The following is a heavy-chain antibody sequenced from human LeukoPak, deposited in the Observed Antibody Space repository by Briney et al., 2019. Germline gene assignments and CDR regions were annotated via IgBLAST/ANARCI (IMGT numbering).Heavy chain of an antibody. CDR3: ARVWPCSNGVCPDVFEY. Sequence: ASVKVSCKASGGTFSSYAISWVRQAPGQGLEWMGRINPNSGGTYYAQKFQGRVTMTRDTSISSAYMELSSLRSDDTAVYYCARVWPCSNGVCPDVFEYWGQGTLVTVSS. J-gene: IGHJ4*02. V-gene: IGHV1-2*02. CDR1: GGTFSSYA. D-gene: IGHD2-8*01. CDR2: INPNSGGT.